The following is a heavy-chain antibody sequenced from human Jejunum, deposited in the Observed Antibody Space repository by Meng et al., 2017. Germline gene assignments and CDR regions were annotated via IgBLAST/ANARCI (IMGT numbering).Heavy chain of an antibody. Sequence: SLIFSCKGSGYIITDYWIAWLRQMPGRGLEWMGIISPGDSETRYSPSFHSQVTISADKSISTDYLQCSSLQTSNTAMYNCARKGKDVDHVCYFQYWGQGTLVTVSS. D-gene: IGHD1-14*01. CDR1: GYIITDYW. CDR3: ARKGKDVDHVCYFQY. CDR2: ISPGDSET. J-gene: IGHJ4*02. V-gene: IGHV5-51*01.